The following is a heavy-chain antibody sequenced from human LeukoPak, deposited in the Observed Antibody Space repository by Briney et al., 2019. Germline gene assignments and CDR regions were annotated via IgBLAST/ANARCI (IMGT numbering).Heavy chain of an antibody. V-gene: IGHV2-5*08. J-gene: IGHJ3*02. CDR3: AHLIVGATPDI. D-gene: IGHD1-26*01. CDR2: IYWDDDK. Sequence: SGPALVKPTQTLTLTCTFSGFSLSTSGMCVSWIRQPPGKALEWLALIYWDDDKRYSPSLKSRLTITKDTSKNQVVLTMTNMDPVDTATYYCAHLIVGATPDIWGQGTMVTVSS. CDR1: GFSLSTSGMC.